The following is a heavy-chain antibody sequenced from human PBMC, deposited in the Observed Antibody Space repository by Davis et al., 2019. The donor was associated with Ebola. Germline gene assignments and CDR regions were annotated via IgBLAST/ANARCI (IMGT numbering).Heavy chain of an antibody. Sequence: PGGSLRLSCAAPGFSFSSFGMNWVRQAPGEGLEWVSYITGSGETTYYADSVKGRFTVSRDNSKTTVSLQMNSLRVEDTAVYYCARDDYAHYQHWFDPWGQGTLVTVSS. V-gene: IGHV3-23*01. CDR3: ARDDYAHYQHWFDP. CDR2: ITGSGETT. J-gene: IGHJ5*02. CDR1: GFSFSSFG. D-gene: IGHD4-17*01.